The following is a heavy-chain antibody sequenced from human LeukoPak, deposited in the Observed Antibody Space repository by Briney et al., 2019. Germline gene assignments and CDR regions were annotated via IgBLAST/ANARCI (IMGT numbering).Heavy chain of an antibody. Sequence: SETLSLTCTVSGGSISSSSYYWCWIRQPPGKGLEWIGSIYYSGSTYYNPSLKSRVTISVDTSKNQFSLKLSSVSAADTAVYYCARQGSGGAYDFWSGYYRGTFDYWGQGTLVTVSS. CDR3: ARQGSGGAYDFWSGYYRGTFDY. CDR2: IYYSGST. CDR1: GGSISSSSYY. J-gene: IGHJ4*02. V-gene: IGHV4-39*01. D-gene: IGHD3-3*01.